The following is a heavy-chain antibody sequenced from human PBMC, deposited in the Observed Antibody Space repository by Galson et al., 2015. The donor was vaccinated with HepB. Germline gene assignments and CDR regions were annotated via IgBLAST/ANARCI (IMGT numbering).Heavy chain of an antibody. D-gene: IGHD4-17*01. J-gene: IGHJ1*01. CDR3: ARSLVAFYDYGEHEGY. CDR1: GFTFNNYA. CDR2: IWYDGGHK. V-gene: IGHV3-33*01. Sequence: SLRLSCAASGFTFNNYAMHWVRQAPGKGLEWVAVIWYDGGHKFYADSVKGRFTISRDNSRNTMYLQMNNLRAEDTAVYYCARSLVAFYDYGEHEGYWGQGTLVTVSS.